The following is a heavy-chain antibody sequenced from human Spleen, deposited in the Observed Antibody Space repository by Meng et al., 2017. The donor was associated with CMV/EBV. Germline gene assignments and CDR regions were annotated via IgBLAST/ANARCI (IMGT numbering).Heavy chain of an antibody. J-gene: IGHJ4*02. Sequence: SCKASGYTFTSYGISWVRQAPGQGLEWMGWISAYNGNTNYAQKLQGRVTMTTDSSTSTAYMELRRLRSNDTAVHYCARDNNWGPDYWGQGTLVTVSS. V-gene: IGHV1-18*01. CDR3: ARDNNWGPDY. CDR2: ISAYNGNT. D-gene: IGHD7-27*01. CDR1: GYTFTSYG.